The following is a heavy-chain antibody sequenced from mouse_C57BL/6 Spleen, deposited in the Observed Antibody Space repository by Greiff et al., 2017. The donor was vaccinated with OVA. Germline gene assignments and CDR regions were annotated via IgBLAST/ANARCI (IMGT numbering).Heavy chain of an antibody. D-gene: IGHD2-4*01. J-gene: IGHJ4*01. V-gene: IGHV3-1*01. CDR3: ARGSDYGYAMDY. CDR1: GYSITSGYD. Sequence: EVKLVESGPGMVKPSQSLSLTCTVTGYSITSGYDWHWIRHFPGNKLEWMGYISYSGSTNYNPSLKSRISITHDTSKNHFFLKLNSVTTEDTATYYCARGSDYGYAMDYWGQGTSVTVSS. CDR2: ISYSGST.